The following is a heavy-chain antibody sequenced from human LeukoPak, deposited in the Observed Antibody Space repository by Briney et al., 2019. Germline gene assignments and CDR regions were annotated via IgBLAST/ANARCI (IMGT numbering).Heavy chain of an antibody. V-gene: IGHV4-34*01. J-gene: IGHJ4*02. CDR3: ARGFPPRITMVRGVIMGAYYFDY. Sequence: SETLSLTCAVYGGSFSGYYWSWIRQPPGKGLEWIGEINHSGSTNYNPSLKSRVTISVDTSKNQFSLKLSSVTAADTAVYYCARGFPPRITMVRGVIMGAYYFDYWGRGTLVTVSS. CDR2: INHSGST. D-gene: IGHD3-10*01. CDR1: GGSFSGYY.